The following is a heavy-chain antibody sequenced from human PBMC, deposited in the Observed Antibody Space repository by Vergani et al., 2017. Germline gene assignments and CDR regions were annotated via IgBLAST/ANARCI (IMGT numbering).Heavy chain of an antibody. J-gene: IGHJ3*02. V-gene: IGHV3-9*01. CDR2: ISWNSGSI. D-gene: IGHD6-19*01. CDR3: AKDPIAVAGISFDI. CDR1: GFTFDDYA. Sequence: EVQLVESGGGLVQPGRSLRLSCAASGFTFDDYAMHWVRQAPGKGLEWVSGISWNSGSIVYADSVKGRFTITRENAKNSLYLQMNSLGAEDTALYCCAKDPIAVAGISFDIWGQGTMVTVSS.